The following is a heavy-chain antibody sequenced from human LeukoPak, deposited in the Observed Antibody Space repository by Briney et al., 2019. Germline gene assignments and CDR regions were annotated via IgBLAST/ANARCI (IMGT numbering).Heavy chain of an antibody. D-gene: IGHD2-8*01. V-gene: IGHV4-34*01. CDR2: INHSGNT. Sequence: PSETLSLTCAVYGGSFSGYYWSWIRQAPGKGLEWIGEINHSGNTNYNPSLKSRVTISVDTSKNQLSLNLSSVTAADTAVYYCSRQNGAFSPFGFWGQGTLVTVPS. CDR3: SRQNGAFSPFGF. J-gene: IGHJ4*02. CDR1: GGSFSGYY.